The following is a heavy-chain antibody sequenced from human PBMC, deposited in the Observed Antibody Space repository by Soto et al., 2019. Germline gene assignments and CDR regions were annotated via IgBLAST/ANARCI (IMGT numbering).Heavy chain of an antibody. CDR3: ARDKITGLFDY. Sequence: PSETLSLTCTVSGGSISSYDWSWIRQPPGKGLEWIGYINHSGSTSYNPSLKSRVTISVDTSKNQFSLKLTSVTAADTAVYYCARDKITGLFDYWGQGTLVTV. V-gene: IGHV4-59*12. J-gene: IGHJ4*02. D-gene: IGHD2-8*02. CDR1: GGSISSYD. CDR2: INHSGST.